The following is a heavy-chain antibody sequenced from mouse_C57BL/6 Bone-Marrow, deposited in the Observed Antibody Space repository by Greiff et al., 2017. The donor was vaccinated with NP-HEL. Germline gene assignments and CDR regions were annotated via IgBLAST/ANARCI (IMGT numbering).Heavy chain of an antibody. J-gene: IGHJ2*01. CDR2: ISGGGGNT. CDR3: ARHEDGRNPGY. V-gene: IGHV5-9*01. D-gene: IGHD1-1*01. Sequence: VESGGGLVKPGGSLKLSCAASGFTFSSHTMSWVRQTPEKRLEWVATISGGGGNTYYPDSVKGRFTISRDNAKNTLYLQMSRLRSEDTALYYCARHEDGRNPGYWGKGTTLTVSS. CDR1: GFTFSSHT.